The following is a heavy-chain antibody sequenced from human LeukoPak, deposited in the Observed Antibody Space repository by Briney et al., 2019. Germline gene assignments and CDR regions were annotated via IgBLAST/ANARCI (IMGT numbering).Heavy chain of an antibody. CDR2: ISGSGGST. CDR1: GFTFSSYA. CDR3: AKDASVVVAASETDY. J-gene: IGHJ4*02. Sequence: GGSLRLSCAASGFTFSSYAMSWVRQAPGKGLEWVSAISGSGGSTYYADSVKGRFTISRDSAKNTLYLQMNSLRAEDTAVYYCAKDASVVVAASETDYWGQGTLVTVSS. V-gene: IGHV3-23*01. D-gene: IGHD2-15*01.